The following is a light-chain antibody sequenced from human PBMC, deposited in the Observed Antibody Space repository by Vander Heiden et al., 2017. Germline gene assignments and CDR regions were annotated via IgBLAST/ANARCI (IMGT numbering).Light chain of an antibody. V-gene: IGLV7-46*01. CDR3: LLAYSRARV. Sequence: QAVVTQEPSLTVSPGGTVTLTCGSSTGAVTSGHYPYWFQQKPGQAPRTLIYDRTKKHSWTPARFSGSLLGGKAALTLSGAQPEDEAEYYCLLAYSRARVFGTGTKVTVL. CDR1: TGAVTSGHY. CDR2: DRT. J-gene: IGLJ1*01.